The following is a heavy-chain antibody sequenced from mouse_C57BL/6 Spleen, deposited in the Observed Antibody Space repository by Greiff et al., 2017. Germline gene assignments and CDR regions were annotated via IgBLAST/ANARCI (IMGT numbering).Heavy chain of an antibody. D-gene: IGHD1-1*01. J-gene: IGHJ1*03. Sequence: DVHLVESEGGLVQPGSSMKLSCTASGFTFSDYYMAWVRQVPEKGLEWVANINYDGSSTYYLDSLKSRFIISRDNAKNILYLQMSSLKSEDTATYYCARDRRYYGSSLYWYFDVWGTGTTVTVSS. CDR2: INYDGSST. CDR1: GFTFSDYY. V-gene: IGHV5-16*01. CDR3: ARDRRYYGSSLYWYFDV.